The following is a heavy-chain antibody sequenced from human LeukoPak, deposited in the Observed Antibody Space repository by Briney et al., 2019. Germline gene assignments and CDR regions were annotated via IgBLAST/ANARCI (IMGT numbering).Heavy chain of an antibody. V-gene: IGHV3-9*01. J-gene: IGHJ5*02. CDR2: ISWNSGSI. Sequence: GGSLRLSCAASGFTFDDYAMHWVRQAPGKGLEWVSGISWNSGSIGYADPVKGRFTISRDNAKNPLYLQMNSLRADDTALHYWAKGRDKYQLLSKNWFDPWGQGALVTVSS. CDR3: AKGRDKYQLLSKNWFDP. CDR1: GFTFDDYA. D-gene: IGHD2-2*01.